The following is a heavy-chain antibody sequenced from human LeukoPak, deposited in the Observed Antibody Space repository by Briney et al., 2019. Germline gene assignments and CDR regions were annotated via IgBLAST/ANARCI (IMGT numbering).Heavy chain of an antibody. CDR3: AKVALVRGVIIRQFPGYYYGMDV. D-gene: IGHD3-10*01. J-gene: IGHJ6*02. V-gene: IGHV3-30*18. CDR2: ISYHGSNK. CDR1: GFTFSSYG. Sequence: GGSLRLSCAASGFTFSSYGMHWVRQAPGKGLEWVAVISYHGSNKYYADSVKGRFTISRDNSKNTLYLQMNSLRAEDTAVYYCAKVALVRGVIIRQFPGYYYGMDVWGQGTTVTVSS.